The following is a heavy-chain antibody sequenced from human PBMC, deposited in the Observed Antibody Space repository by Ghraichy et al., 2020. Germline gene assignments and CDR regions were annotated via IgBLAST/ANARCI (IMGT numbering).Heavy chain of an antibody. Sequence: SLNISCTVSGGSISSGDYYWSWIRQPPGKGLEWIGYIYYSGSTYYNPSLKSRVTISVDTSKNQFSLKLSSVTAADTAVYYCARVLDTAMVTDDYWGQGTLVTVSS. D-gene: IGHD5-18*01. V-gene: IGHV4-30-4*01. CDR2: IYYSGST. J-gene: IGHJ4*02. CDR1: GGSISSGDYY. CDR3: ARVLDTAMVTDDY.